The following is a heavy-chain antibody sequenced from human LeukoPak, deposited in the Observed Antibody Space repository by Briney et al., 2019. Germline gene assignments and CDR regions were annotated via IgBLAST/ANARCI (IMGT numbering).Heavy chain of an antibody. CDR1: GGSISSGGYY. CDR3: AKSREEIRGLDAFDI. D-gene: IGHD5-24*01. V-gene: IGHV4-31*03. J-gene: IGHJ3*02. CDR2: IYYSGST. Sequence: SQTLSLTCTVSGGSISSGGYYWSWIRQHPGKGLEWIGYIYYSGSTYYNPSLKSRVALSVDTSKNQFSLKLSSLTAADTAVYYCAKSREEIRGLDAFDIWGQGTMVTVSS.